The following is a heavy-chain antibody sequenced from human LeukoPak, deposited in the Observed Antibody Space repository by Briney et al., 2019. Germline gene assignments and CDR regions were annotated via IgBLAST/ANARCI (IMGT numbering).Heavy chain of an antibody. J-gene: IGHJ3*02. D-gene: IGHD6-19*01. CDR3: ASGAIPYSSGWYYDDAFDI. V-gene: IGHV1-46*01. Sequence: ASVKVSCKASGYTFTSYYMHWVRQAPGQGLEWMGIINPSGGSTSYAQKFQGRVTMTRNTSISTAYMELSSLRSEDTAVYYCASGAIPYSSGWYYDDAFDIWGQGTMVTVSS. CDR1: GYTFTSYY. CDR2: INPSGGST.